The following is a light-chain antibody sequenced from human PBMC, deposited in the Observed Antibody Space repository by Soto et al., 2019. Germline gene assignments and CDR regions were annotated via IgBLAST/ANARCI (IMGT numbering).Light chain of an antibody. Sequence: VMSQSPASLSVSPGERATLSCRASQSVSSNLAWYQQKPGQAPRLLIYGASSRATGIPVRFSGSGSGTEFTLTISSLESEDFAVYYCQQYSIWRTFGQGTKV. CDR1: QSVSSN. J-gene: IGKJ1*01. CDR3: QQYSIWRT. V-gene: IGKV3-15*01. CDR2: GAS.